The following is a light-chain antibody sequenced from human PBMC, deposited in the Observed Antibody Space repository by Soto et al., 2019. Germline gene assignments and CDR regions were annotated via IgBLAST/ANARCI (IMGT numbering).Light chain of an antibody. Sequence: QSALTQTASVSGSPGQSITISCTGSSSDVGGYNFVSWYQQHPGKAPKLIIHEVSNRPSGVSNRFSGSKSGNTASLTISGLQDDDEAVYYCCSHSTRVTWMFGGGTKLTVL. V-gene: IGLV2-14*03. J-gene: IGLJ3*02. CDR1: SSDVGGYNF. CDR2: EVS. CDR3: CSHSTRVTWM.